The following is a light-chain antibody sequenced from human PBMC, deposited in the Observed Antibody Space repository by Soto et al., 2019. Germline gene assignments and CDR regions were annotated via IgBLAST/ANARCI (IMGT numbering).Light chain of an antibody. CDR1: SSNIGNNY. Sequence: QSVLTQPPSVSAAPLQKVTISCSGSSSNIGNNYVSWYQQLPGTAPKLLIYENNKRPSGIPDRFSGSKSAKSATLTVSGLQAEDEADYYCSSYAGTDNFYVFGTGTKVTVL. J-gene: IGLJ1*01. CDR2: ENN. V-gene: IGLV1-51*02. CDR3: SSYAGTDNFYV.